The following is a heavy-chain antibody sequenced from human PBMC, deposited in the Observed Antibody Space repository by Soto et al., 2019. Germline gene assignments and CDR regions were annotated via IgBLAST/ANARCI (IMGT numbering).Heavy chain of an antibody. J-gene: IGHJ6*02. Sequence: GASVKVSCKASGGTFSSYAISWERQAPGQGLEWMGGIIPIFGTANYAQKFQGRVTITADESTSTAYMELSSLRSEDTAVYYCARTRAQYYGGNSGTYYYYGMDVWGQGTMVTVSS. CDR2: IIPIFGTA. V-gene: IGHV1-69*13. CDR1: GGTFSSYA. CDR3: ARTRAQYYGGNSGTYYYYGMDV. D-gene: IGHD4-17*01.